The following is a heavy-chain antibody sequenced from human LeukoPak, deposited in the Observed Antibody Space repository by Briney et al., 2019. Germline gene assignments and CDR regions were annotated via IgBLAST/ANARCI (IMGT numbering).Heavy chain of an antibody. CDR3: ARSFNDY. J-gene: IGHJ4*02. V-gene: IGHV3-48*03. Sequence: PGGSLRLSCVASGLPIADFAMNWVRQAPGKGLEWVSYISSSGSTIYYADSVKGRFTISRDNAKNSLYLQMNSLRAEDTAVYYCARSFNDYWGQGTLVTVSS. CDR2: ISSSGSTI. CDR1: GLPIADFA.